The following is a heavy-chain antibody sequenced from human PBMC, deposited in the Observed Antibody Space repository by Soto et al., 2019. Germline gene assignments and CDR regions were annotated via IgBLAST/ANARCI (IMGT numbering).Heavy chain of an antibody. CDR1: GASITTAYY. J-gene: IGHJ5*02. Sequence: SETLSLTCTVSGASITTAYYWTWVRQHPVKGLEWIGHIYYTGNTYYNPSLKSRLNISLDTSNNQFSLQLESVTAADTAIYYCAIGSRFDPWGQGTLVTVAS. CDR3: AIGSRFDP. D-gene: IGHD1-26*01. V-gene: IGHV4-31*03. CDR2: IYYTGNT.